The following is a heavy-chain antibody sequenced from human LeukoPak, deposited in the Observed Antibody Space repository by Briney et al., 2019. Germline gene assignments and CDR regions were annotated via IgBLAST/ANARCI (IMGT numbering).Heavy chain of an antibody. CDR1: GFTFSSHW. D-gene: IGHD3-10*02. Sequence: GGSLRLSCAASGFTFSSHWMSWVRQAPGKGPEWVANIKQDGTEIYYMDSVKGRFTISRDNAKNSLYLQMNSLRAEDTAVYYCAELGITMIGGVWGKGTTVTI. CDR3: AELGITMIGGV. J-gene: IGHJ6*03. V-gene: IGHV3-7*01. CDR2: IKQDGTEI.